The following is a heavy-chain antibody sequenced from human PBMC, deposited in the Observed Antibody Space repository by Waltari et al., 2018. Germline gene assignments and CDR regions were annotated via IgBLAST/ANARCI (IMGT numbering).Heavy chain of an antibody. CDR2: VHRSGRT. Sequence: QLQLQQSGPGLVKPSESLSLTCAVSGDSMGSRDFWSWVRQSPGKGLEWIGQVHRSGRTNYNPSLASRVTMSIDTSNNQFSLKVTSATAADTAIYYCARDRGRGLYLDSWSQGILVTVSP. D-gene: IGHD2-15*01. J-gene: IGHJ4*02. V-gene: IGHV4-4*02. CDR1: GDSMGSRDF. CDR3: ARDRGRGLYLDS.